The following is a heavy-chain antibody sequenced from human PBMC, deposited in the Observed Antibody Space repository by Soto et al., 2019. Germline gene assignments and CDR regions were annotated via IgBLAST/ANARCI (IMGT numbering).Heavy chain of an antibody. J-gene: IGHJ5*02. CDR1: GFTFSSYA. Sequence: QVQLVESGGGVVQPGRSLRLSCAASGFTFSSYAMHWVRQAPGKGLEWVAGISYDGSNKYYADSVKGRFTISRDNSKNTLYLQMNSLRAEDTAVYYCARGTRQQMVPGWFDPWGQGTLVTVSS. V-gene: IGHV3-30-3*01. CDR3: ARGTRQQMVPGWFDP. D-gene: IGHD6-13*01. CDR2: ISYDGSNK.